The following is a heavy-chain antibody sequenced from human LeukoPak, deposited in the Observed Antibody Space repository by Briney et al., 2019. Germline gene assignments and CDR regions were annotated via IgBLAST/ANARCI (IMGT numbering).Heavy chain of an antibody. V-gene: IGHV3-74*01. Sequence: GGSLRLSCAASGFTFSNYWMHWVRQTPGKGLVWVSRINNDGSTTSYADSVKGRFTISRDNSKNTLYLQMNSLRAEDTAVYYCARDNDSRDPPHFDYWGQGTLVTVSS. D-gene: IGHD3-16*01. CDR1: GFTFSNYW. CDR2: INNDGSTT. CDR3: ARDNDSRDPPHFDY. J-gene: IGHJ4*02.